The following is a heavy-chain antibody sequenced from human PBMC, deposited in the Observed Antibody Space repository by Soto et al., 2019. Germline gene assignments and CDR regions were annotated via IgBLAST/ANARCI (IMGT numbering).Heavy chain of an antibody. CDR3: TTVLITMVRGVIGY. CDR1: GFTFSNAW. D-gene: IGHD3-10*01. V-gene: IGHV3-15*01. Sequence: AVGSLRLSCAASGFTFSNAWMSWVRQAPGKGLEWVGRIKSKTDGGTTDYAAPVKGRFTISRDDSKNTLYLQMNSLKTEDTAVYYCTTVLITMVRGVIGYWGQGTLVTVSS. J-gene: IGHJ4*02. CDR2: IKSKTDGGTT.